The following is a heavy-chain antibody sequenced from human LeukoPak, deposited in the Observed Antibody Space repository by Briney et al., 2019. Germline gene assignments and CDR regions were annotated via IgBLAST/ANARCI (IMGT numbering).Heavy chain of an antibody. CDR3: ARAVGTSRNFFDY. D-gene: IGHD4-23*01. Sequence: SETLSLTCSVSGGSISSGSYYWSWIRQPAGKGLEWIGQIYTSGITNYNPSLKSRVTISIDTSKNQFSLNLSSVTAADTAMYYCARAVGTSRNFFDYWGQGTLVTVSS. J-gene: IGHJ4*02. CDR1: GGSISSGSYY. CDR2: IYTSGIT. V-gene: IGHV4-61*09.